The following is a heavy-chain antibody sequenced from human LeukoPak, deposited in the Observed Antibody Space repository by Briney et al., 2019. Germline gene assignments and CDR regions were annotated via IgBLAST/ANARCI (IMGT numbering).Heavy chain of an antibody. V-gene: IGHV3-11*01. CDR2: ISSSGSTI. J-gene: IGHJ6*03. CDR1: GFTFSDYY. CDR3: ARERDCSSTSCYYYYYYMDV. Sequence: GGSLRLSCAASGFTFSDYYMSWIRQAPGKGLEWVSYISSSGSTIYYADSVKGRFTISRDNAKNSLYLQMNSLRAEDTAVYYCARERDCSSTSCYYYYYYMDVWGKGTTVTVSS. D-gene: IGHD2-2*01.